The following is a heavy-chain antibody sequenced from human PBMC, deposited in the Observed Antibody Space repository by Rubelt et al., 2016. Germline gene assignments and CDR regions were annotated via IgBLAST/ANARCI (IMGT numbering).Heavy chain of an antibody. CDR1: GFTFSSYS. CDR2: ISRSSGTI. CDR3: ARDGNGDRNRLFDY. J-gene: IGHJ4*02. Sequence: ASGFTFSSYSMNWVRQASGKGLEWLSYISRSSGTIYYADSVKGRFSIASDNAKNSLYLQMNSLGAEDTAVYYCARDGNGDRNRLFDYWGQGTLVTVSS. D-gene: IGHD4-17*01. V-gene: IGHV3-48*01.